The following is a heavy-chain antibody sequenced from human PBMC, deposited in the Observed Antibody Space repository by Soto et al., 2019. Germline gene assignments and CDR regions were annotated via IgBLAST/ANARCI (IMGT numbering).Heavy chain of an antibody. Sequence: GASVKVSCKASGYTFTSYAMHWVRQAPGQRLEWMGWINAGNGNTKYSQKFQGRVTITRDTSASTAYMELSSLRSEDTAVYYCAIIEVATIPWSAFDIWGQGTMVTVSS. CDR1: GYTFTSYA. CDR3: AIIEVATIPWSAFDI. J-gene: IGHJ3*02. V-gene: IGHV1-3*01. CDR2: INAGNGNT. D-gene: IGHD5-12*01.